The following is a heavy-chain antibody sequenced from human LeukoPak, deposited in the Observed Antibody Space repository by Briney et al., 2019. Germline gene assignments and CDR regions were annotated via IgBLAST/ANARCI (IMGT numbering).Heavy chain of an antibody. V-gene: IGHV3-9*01. CDR1: GFTFEDYA. D-gene: IGHD3-22*01. CDR3: AKDISAVVVTPTSGAFDI. CDR2: VSWNSGVI. Sequence: PGGSLRLSCAASGFTFEDYAMHWVRQAPGKGLEWVSGVSWNSGVIRYADSVKGRFTISRHNTKNSLYLQMNSLRTEDTALYYCAKDISAVVVTPTSGAFDIWGQGTMVTVSS. J-gene: IGHJ3*02.